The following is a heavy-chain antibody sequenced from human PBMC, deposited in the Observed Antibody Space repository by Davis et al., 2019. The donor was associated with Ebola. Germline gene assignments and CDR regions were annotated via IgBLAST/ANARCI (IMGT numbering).Heavy chain of an antibody. Sequence: MPSETLSLTCTVSGGSIRSTNYHWGWIRQSPGKGLEWIGSIFYSGRIDYNPSLKSRVTISVDTSNNQFSLRLSSVTAADTAVYYCANEVCRDCAFDSWGQGTVVSVSS. D-gene: IGHD3/OR15-3a*01. J-gene: IGHJ3*01. CDR1: GGSIRSTNYH. CDR3: ANEVCRDCAFDS. V-gene: IGHV4-39*01. CDR2: IFYSGRI.